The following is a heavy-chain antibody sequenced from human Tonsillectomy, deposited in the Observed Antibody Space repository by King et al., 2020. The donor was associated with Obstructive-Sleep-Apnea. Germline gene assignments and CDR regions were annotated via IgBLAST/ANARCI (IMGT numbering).Heavy chain of an antibody. V-gene: IGHV3-23*04. CDR1: GFTFSSYA. J-gene: IGHJ4*02. CDR2: ISGSGGST. CDR3: AKAPPYDYVWGSYLFDY. Sequence: VQLVESGGGLVQPGGSLRLSCAASGFTFSSYAMSWVRPAPGKGLEWVSGISGSGGSTNYTDSVKGRFTISRDNSKNTLYLQMNSLGAEDTAVYYCAKAPPYDYVWGSYLFDYWGQGTLVTVSS. D-gene: IGHD3-16*02.